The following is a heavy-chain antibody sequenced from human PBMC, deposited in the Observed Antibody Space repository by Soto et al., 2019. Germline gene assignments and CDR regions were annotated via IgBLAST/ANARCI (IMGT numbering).Heavy chain of an antibody. CDR1: GFTFSSYA. Sequence: HPGGSLRLSCAASGFTFSSYAMHWVRQAPGKGLEWVAVISYDGSNKYYADSVKGRFTISRDNSKNTLYLQMNSLRAEDTAVYYCAREIVVVVAATSYWGQGTLVTVSS. D-gene: IGHD2-15*01. CDR3: AREIVVVVAATSY. V-gene: IGHV3-30-3*01. J-gene: IGHJ4*02. CDR2: ISYDGSNK.